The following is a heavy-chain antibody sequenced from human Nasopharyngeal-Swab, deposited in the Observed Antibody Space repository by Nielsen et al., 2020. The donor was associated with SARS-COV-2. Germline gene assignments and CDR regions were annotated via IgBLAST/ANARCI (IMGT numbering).Heavy chain of an antibody. CDR2: INHSGST. V-gene: IGHV4-34*01. J-gene: IGHJ4*02. CDR3: ARESPPYYPQKGSFDY. Sequence: WIRQPPGKGLEWIGEINHSGSTNYNPALKSRVTISGDTSKNQLSLKLSSVTAADTSVYYCARESPPYYPQKGSFDYWGQGTLVTVSS. D-gene: IGHD3-10*01.